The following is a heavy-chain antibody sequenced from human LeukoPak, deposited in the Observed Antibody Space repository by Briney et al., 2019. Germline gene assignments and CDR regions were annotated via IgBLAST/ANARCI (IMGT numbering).Heavy chain of an antibody. CDR1: GFTFDDYA. V-gene: IGHV3-9*01. D-gene: IGHD6-19*01. CDR2: ITWNRDNI. CDR3: ARGRGAVAGLVYFDY. J-gene: IGHJ4*02. Sequence: GGSLRLSCAASGFTFDDYAMHWVRQAPGKGLEWVSGITWNRDNIGYGDSVKGRFTISRDNAKNSLYLQMNSLRAEDTAVYYCARGRGAVAGLVYFDYWGQGTLVTVSS.